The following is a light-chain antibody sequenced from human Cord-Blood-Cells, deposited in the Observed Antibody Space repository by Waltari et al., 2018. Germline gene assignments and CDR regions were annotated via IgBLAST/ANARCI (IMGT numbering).Light chain of an antibody. CDR3: QQSDSTPQLT. J-gene: IGKJ4*01. V-gene: IGKV1-39*01. Sequence: DIQMTQSPSSLSASVGDRVTITCRASQSISSYLNWYQQKPGKAPKLLIYAASSLQSGGPSRFSGSGSGTDFTLTISSLQPEDFATYYWQQSDSTPQLTFGGGTKVEIK. CDR2: AAS. CDR1: QSISSY.